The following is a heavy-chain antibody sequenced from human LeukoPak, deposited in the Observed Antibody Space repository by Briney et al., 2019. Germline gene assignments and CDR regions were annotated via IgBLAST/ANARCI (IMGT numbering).Heavy chain of an antibody. Sequence: GGSLRLPCAASGFTFSSYSMNWVRQAPGKGLEWVSYISSSSVTIYYADSVTGRFTISRDNAKNSLYLQMNSLRDEDTAVYYCARDGYTYPYYFDYWGQGTLVTVSS. CDR1: GFTFSSYS. V-gene: IGHV3-48*02. CDR3: ARDGYTYPYYFDY. CDR2: ISSSSVTI. D-gene: IGHD5-18*01. J-gene: IGHJ4*02.